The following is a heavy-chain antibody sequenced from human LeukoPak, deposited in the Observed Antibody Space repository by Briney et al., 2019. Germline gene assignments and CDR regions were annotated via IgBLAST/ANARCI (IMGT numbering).Heavy chain of an antibody. Sequence: GGSLRLSCEASGFTFYTYAIYWVRQAPGKGLEWVSGICGSGGCTYYADSVKGRFTISRDNSKNTVYLQMNSLTADDTAVYYCAKTTVGYSSGRYPGWPADCWGQGTLVTVSS. D-gene: IGHD6-19*01. CDR3: AKTTVGYSSGRYPGWPADC. CDR2: ICGSGGCT. V-gene: IGHV3-23*01. J-gene: IGHJ4*02. CDR1: GFTFYTYA.